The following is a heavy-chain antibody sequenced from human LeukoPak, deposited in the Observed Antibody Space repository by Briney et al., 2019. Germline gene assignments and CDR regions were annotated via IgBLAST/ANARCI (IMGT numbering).Heavy chain of an antibody. CDR1: GYTFTSYD. CDR2: MNPNSGNT. V-gene: IGHV1-8*01. Sequence: ASVKVSCKASGYTFTSYDINWVRQATGQGLEWMGWMNPNSGNTGYAQKFQGRVTMTRDTSTSTAYMELSSLRSEDTAVYYCAREDVDTAMVYDYWGQXTXVTVSS. CDR3: AREDVDTAMVYDY. J-gene: IGHJ4*02. D-gene: IGHD5-18*01.